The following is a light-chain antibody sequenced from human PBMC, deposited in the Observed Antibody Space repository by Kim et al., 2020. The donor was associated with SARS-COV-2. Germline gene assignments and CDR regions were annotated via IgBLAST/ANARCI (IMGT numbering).Light chain of an antibody. V-gene: IGKV1-5*03. Sequence: GDRVTNTWRASENIGTWLAWYQQKPGRAPSLLIYLASTLESGVPSSFSGTVSGTEFSLSITSLQPDDFATYYCQHYSRFPYTFGQGTKLEI. J-gene: IGKJ2*01. CDR1: ENIGTW. CDR3: QHYSRFPYT. CDR2: LAS.